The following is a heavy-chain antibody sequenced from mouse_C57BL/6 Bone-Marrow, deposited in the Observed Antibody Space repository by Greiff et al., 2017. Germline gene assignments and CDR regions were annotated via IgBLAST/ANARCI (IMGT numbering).Heavy chain of an antibody. J-gene: IGHJ4*01. D-gene: IGHD1-1*01. CDR1: GYTFTDYY. V-gene: IGHV1-19*01. CDR3: ARSLYGSSYDYARDY. Sequence: EVQLQQSGPVLVKPGASVTMSCKASGYTFTDYYMNWVKQSHGKSLEWIGVINPYNGGNSYNQKFKGNATLTVDKSSSTAYIELNSLTSEDSAGYYCARSLYGSSYDYARDYWGQGTSVTVSS. CDR2: INPYNGGN.